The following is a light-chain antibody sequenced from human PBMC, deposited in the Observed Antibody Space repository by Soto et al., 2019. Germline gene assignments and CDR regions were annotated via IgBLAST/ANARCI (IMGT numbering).Light chain of an antibody. CDR3: QQYNNWPPMA. Sequence: EIVMTQSPATLSVSPGESATLSCRASQSVSRNLAWYQQKPGQAPRLLIYDASARATGIPARFSGSGSGTEFTRTISSLQSEDFAVYYCQQYNNWPPMAFGQGTKVEIK. V-gene: IGKV3-15*01. CDR2: DAS. J-gene: IGKJ1*01. CDR1: QSVSRN.